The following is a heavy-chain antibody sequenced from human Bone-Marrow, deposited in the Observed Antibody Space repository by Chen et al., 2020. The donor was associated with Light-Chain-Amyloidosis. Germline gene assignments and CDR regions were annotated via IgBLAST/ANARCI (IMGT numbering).Heavy chain of an antibody. J-gene: IGHJ4*02. CDR3: ARRRDGYNFDY. CDR2: IYPDXSDA. V-gene: IGHV5-51*01. Sequence: EQSGPEVKKPGESLKISCKGSGYTFPNYWIGWVRQMPGKGLEWMGVIYPDXSDARYSXXXXXXXXXXXXXXXXXXXXXXXXXXXXXTAMYYCARRRDGYNFDYWGQGTLVTVSS. CDR1: GYTFPNYW. D-gene: IGHD2-21*01.